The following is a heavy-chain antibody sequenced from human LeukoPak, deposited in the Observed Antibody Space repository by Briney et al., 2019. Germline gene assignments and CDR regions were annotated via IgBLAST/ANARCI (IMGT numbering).Heavy chain of an antibody. V-gene: IGHV4-30-4*07. D-gene: IGHD6-19*01. CDR3: ARAVSGRFDY. CDR1: GGSISSGGYS. CDR2: IYYSGST. J-gene: IGHJ4*02. Sequence: PSQTLSLTCAVSGGSISSGGYSWSWIRQPPGKGLEWTGYIYYSGSTNYNPSLNSRVTISVDTSKNQFSLRLSSVTAADTAIYYCARAVSGRFDYWGQGTLVTVSS.